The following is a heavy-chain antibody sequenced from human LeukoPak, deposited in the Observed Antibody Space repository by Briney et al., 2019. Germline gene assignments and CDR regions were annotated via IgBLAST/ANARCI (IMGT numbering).Heavy chain of an antibody. V-gene: IGHV3-23*01. CDR1: GFTFSSYE. J-gene: IGHJ4*02. CDR3: AKSDVCGGDCYSAPLWLN. Sequence: PGGSLRLSCAASGFTFSSYEMNWVRQAPGKGVEWVSAISGSGGSTYYADSVKGRFTISRDNSKNTLYLQMNSLRAEDTAVYYCAKSDVCGGDCYSAPLWLNWGQGTLVTVSS. D-gene: IGHD2-21*02. CDR2: ISGSGGST.